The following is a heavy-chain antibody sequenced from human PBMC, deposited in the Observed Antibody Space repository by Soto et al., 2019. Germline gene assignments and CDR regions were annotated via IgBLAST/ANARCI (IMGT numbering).Heavy chain of an antibody. CDR3: ARDAEVVPAAIPFDY. V-gene: IGHV3-21*01. CDR1: GFTFSSYS. CDR2: ISSSSYI. Sequence: GGSLRLSCAASGFTFSSYSMNWVRQAPGKGLEWVSSISSSSYIYYADSVKGRFTISRDNAKNSLYLQMNSLRAEDTAVYYCARDAEVVPAAIPFDYWGQGTLVTVSS. J-gene: IGHJ4*02. D-gene: IGHD2-2*01.